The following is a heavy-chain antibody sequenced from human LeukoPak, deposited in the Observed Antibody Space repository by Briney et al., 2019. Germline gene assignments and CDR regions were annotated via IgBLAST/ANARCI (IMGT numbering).Heavy chain of an antibody. CDR3: ARGELPASSDY. V-gene: IGHV4-34*01. Sequence: SETLSLTCAVYGGSFSGYYWSWIRQPPGKGLEWIGEINHSGSTNYNPSLKSRVTISVDTSKNQFSLKLSSVTAADTAVYYCARGELPASSDYWGQGTLVTVSS. D-gene: IGHD1-7*01. CDR1: GGSFSGYY. CDR2: INHSGST. J-gene: IGHJ4*02.